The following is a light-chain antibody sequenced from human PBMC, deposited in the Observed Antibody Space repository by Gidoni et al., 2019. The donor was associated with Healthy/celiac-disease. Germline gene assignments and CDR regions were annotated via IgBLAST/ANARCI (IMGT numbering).Light chain of an antibody. J-gene: IGKJ3*01. Sequence: DIQMTQSPSSLSASVGDRVTITCRASQSISSYLNWYQQKPGKAPKLLIYAGSSLQSGVPSRFSGSGSGTDFTLTISSLQPEDFATYYCQQSYSTSIFTFGPGTKVDIK. CDR3: QQSYSTSIFT. V-gene: IGKV1-39*01. CDR1: QSISSY. CDR2: AGS.